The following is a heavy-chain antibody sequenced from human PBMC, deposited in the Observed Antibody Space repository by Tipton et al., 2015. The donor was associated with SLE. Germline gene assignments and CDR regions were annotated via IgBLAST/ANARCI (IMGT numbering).Heavy chain of an antibody. CDR1: GFSVGTNY. V-gene: IGHV3-53*05. Sequence: SLRLSCTASGFSVGTNYMSWVRQAPGKGLQWVSTIYDDGDTFYAHSVKGRFTISRDNSKNIFYLQMNSLNSDDTVVYFCARGLATGTSRGYWFDPWGQGTLVTVSS. CDR2: IYDDGDT. J-gene: IGHJ5*02. D-gene: IGHD1-1*01. CDR3: ARGLATGTSRGYWFDP.